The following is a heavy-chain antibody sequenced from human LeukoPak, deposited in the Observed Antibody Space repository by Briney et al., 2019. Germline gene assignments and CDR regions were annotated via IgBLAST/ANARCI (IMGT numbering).Heavy chain of an antibody. D-gene: IGHD3-10*01. J-gene: IGHJ6*03. V-gene: IGHV3-20*04. Sequence: GGSLRLSCAASGFTFSSYGMSWVRQAPGKGLEWVSGINWNGGSTGYADSVKGRFTISRDNAKNSLYLQMNSLRAEDTALYYCARDRLTMVRGVIIPVYYMDVWGKGTTVTVSS. CDR1: GFTFSSYG. CDR2: INWNGGST. CDR3: ARDRLTMVRGVIIPVYYMDV.